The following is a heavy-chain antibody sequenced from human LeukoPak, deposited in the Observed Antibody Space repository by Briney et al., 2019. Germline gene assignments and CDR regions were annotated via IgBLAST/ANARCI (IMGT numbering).Heavy chain of an antibody. D-gene: IGHD3-9*01. J-gene: IGHJ5*02. CDR3: ARTFVSEDILTGYPINWSDP. Sequence: SETLSLTCTVSGGSISSGGYYWSWIRQHPGKGLEWIGYIYYSGSTYYNPSLKSRVTISVDTSKNQFSLKLSSVTAADTAVYYCARTFVSEDILTGYPINWSDPWGQGTLVTVSS. CDR2: IYYSGST. CDR1: GGSISSGGYY. V-gene: IGHV4-31*03.